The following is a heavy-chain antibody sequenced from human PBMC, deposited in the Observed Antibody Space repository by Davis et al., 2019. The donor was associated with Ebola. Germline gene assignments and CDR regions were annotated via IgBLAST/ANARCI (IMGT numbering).Heavy chain of an antibody. CDR3: ASRPADTFYYGVFDY. J-gene: IGHJ4*02. CDR1: GFIFSSHW. V-gene: IGHV3-7*03. D-gene: IGHD3-3*01. Sequence: GESLKIPCAASGFIFSSHWMTWVRQSPGKGLEWVANIKQDGSEKYYVDSVKGRFTISRDNAKNSLYLQMNSLRGEDTAVYYCASRPADTFYYGVFDYWGQGALVTVSS. CDR2: IKQDGSEK.